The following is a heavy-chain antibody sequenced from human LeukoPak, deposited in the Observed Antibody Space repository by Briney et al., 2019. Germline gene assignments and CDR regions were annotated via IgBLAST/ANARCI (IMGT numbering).Heavy chain of an antibody. CDR1: GFTFSSYA. V-gene: IGHV3-64*01. Sequence: GGSLRLSCAASGFTFSSYAMHWVRQAPGKGLEYVSAISSNRGSTYYANSVKGRFTISRDNSKNTLYLQMGSLRAEDMAVYYCARDGGGYGDYVLGFWGQGTLVTVSS. CDR2: ISSNRGST. CDR3: ARDGGGYGDYVLGF. D-gene: IGHD4-17*01. J-gene: IGHJ4*02.